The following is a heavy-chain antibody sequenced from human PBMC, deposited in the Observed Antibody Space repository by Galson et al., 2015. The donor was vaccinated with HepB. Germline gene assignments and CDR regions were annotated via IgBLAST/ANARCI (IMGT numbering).Heavy chain of an antibody. V-gene: IGHV3-30*18. CDR3: AKDLGGYSYGYSLDV. Sequence: SLRLSCAASGFTFSSYGMHWVRQAPGKGLEWVAVISYDGSNKYYADSVKGRFTISRDNSKNTLYLQMNSLRAEDTAVYYCAKDLGGYSYGYSLDVWGQGTTVTVSS. CDR1: GFTFSSYG. D-gene: IGHD5-18*01. J-gene: IGHJ6*02. CDR2: ISYDGSNK.